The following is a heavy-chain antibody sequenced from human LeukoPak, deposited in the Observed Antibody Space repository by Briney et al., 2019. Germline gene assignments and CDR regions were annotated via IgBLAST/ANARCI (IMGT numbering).Heavy chain of an antibody. J-gene: IGHJ4*02. V-gene: IGHV4-34*01. CDR3: ARARKGGDDHFDY. CDR2: INHSGST. D-gene: IGHD2-21*01. Sequence: KTSETLSLTCAVYGGSFRGYYWSWIRQPPGKGLEWIGEINHSGSTNYNPSLKSRVTISLDTSMKKFSLKLTSVTAADTAVYYCARARKGGDDHFDYWGQGTLVTVSS. CDR1: GGSFRGYY.